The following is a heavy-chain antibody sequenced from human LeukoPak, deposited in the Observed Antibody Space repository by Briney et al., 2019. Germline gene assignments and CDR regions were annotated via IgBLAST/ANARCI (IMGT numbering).Heavy chain of an antibody. CDR3: ASAAGGDY. D-gene: IGHD4-23*01. Sequence: PVGSLRLSCAASVFTFSSYCMHWVRQAPGKGVGRVSRIYSDGSSTSYADTVKGRFTISRDNAKNTLYLQMNSQRSEDTAVYYCASAAGGDYWGQGALVTVSS. J-gene: IGHJ4*02. V-gene: IGHV3-74*01. CDR1: VFTFSSYC. CDR2: IYSDGSST.